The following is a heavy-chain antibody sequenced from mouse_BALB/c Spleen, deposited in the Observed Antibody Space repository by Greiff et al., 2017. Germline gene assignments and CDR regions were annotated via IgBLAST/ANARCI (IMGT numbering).Heavy chain of an antibody. Sequence: EVHLVESGGGLVKPGGSLKLSCAVSGFTFSSYAMPWVRQTPEKRLEWVATISSGGSYTYYPDSVKGRFTITRDNAKNTLYLQMSSLRSEDTAMYYCARRDDDGYYFAYWGQGTLVTVSA. D-gene: IGHD2-3*01. J-gene: IGHJ3*01. CDR2: ISSGGSYT. CDR1: GFTFSSYA. V-gene: IGHV5-9-3*01. CDR3: ARRDDDGYYFAY.